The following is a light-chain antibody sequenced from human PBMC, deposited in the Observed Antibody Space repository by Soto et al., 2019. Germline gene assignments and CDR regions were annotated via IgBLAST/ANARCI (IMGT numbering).Light chain of an antibody. J-gene: IGKJ1*01. CDR3: QQHEAYPRT. Sequence: GDRVTITCRASQNINVWLVWYQQKPGKAPKFLIYQASTLQSGVPSRFSGSGSGTEFTLTISSLQPDDFATYYCQQHEAYPRTFGQGTKVEIK. CDR1: QNINVW. CDR2: QAS. V-gene: IGKV1-5*03.